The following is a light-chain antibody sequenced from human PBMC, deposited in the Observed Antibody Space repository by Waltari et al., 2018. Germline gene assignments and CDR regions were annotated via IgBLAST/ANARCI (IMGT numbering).Light chain of an antibody. CDR3: LQYNSHPYS. V-gene: IGKV1-17*01. Sequence: DIQMTQSPSSLSASAGDTVTITCRASQGISTYLNWYQQKPAKAPKRLIYAASSLESGVPSRFSVSGSGIDFTLTISSLQPEDFSTYYSLQYNSHPYSFGQGTKVEIK. J-gene: IGKJ2*03. CDR2: AAS. CDR1: QGISTY.